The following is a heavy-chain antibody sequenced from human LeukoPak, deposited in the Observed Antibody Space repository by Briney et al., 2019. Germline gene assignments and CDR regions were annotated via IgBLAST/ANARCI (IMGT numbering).Heavy chain of an antibody. D-gene: IGHD6-19*01. Sequence: GGSLRLSCAASGFTVSSKCMSWVRQAPGKGLEWVSVIYSGDNTYYVDSVKGRFTISRDNSKNTLYLQMHSLRAEDTAVYYCARGSSDLDYWGQGTLVTVSS. CDR1: GFTVSSKC. V-gene: IGHV3-66*01. CDR2: IYSGDNT. J-gene: IGHJ4*02. CDR3: ARGSSDLDY.